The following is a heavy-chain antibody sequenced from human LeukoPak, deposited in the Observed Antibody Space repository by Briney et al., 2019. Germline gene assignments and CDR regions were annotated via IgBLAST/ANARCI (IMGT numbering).Heavy chain of an antibody. J-gene: IGHJ3*02. Sequence: SETLSLTCTVSGGSISSYYWSWIQQPPGKGLEWIGYIYYSGNTNYNPSLKSRVTISVDTSKNQFSLKLSSVTAADTAVYYCARVRRIQLWPVHDAFDIWGQGTMVTVSS. V-gene: IGHV4-59*01. D-gene: IGHD5-18*01. CDR2: IYYSGNT. CDR3: ARVRRIQLWPVHDAFDI. CDR1: GGSISSYY.